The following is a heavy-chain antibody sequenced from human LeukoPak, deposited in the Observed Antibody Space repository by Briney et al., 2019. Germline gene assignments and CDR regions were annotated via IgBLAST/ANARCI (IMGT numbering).Heavy chain of an antibody. CDR1: GFTFSSYA. CDR3: AKTAIGYDSSGWAGQAFDI. Sequence: PGGSLRLSCAASGFTFSSYAMSWVRQAPGKALEWVSAISGSGGSTYYADSVKGRFTISRDNSKNTLYLQMNSLRAEDTAVYYCAKTAIGYDSSGWAGQAFDIWGQGTMVTVSS. D-gene: IGHD3-22*01. J-gene: IGHJ3*02. V-gene: IGHV3-23*01. CDR2: ISGSGGST.